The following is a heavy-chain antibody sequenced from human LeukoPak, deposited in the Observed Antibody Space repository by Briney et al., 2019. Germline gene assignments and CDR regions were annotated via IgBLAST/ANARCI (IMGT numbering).Heavy chain of an antibody. V-gene: IGHV4-34*01. CDR1: GGSFSGYY. J-gene: IGHJ4*02. Sequence: SETLSLTCAVYGGSFSGYYWSWIRQPPGKGLEWIGEINHSGSTNYNPSLKSRVTISVDTSKNQFSLKLSSVTAADTAVYYCARRPRRGNTAPFDYWGQGTLVTVSS. CDR3: ARRPRRGNTAPFDY. D-gene: IGHD5-18*01. CDR2: INHSGST.